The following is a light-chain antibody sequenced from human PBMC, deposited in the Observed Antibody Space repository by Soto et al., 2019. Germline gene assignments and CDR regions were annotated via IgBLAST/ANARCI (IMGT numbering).Light chain of an antibody. CDR3: QQYIISPFT. Sequence: DIVMTQSPVTLSVSPGERATLSCRASQSVSSNLAWYQQKPGQAPGLLIYGASTGATGIPARFGATGSGTDFTLTINRLEPEDFAVYYCQQYIISPFTFGPGTKVDIK. CDR2: GAS. J-gene: IGKJ3*01. V-gene: IGKV3-15*01. CDR1: QSVSSN.